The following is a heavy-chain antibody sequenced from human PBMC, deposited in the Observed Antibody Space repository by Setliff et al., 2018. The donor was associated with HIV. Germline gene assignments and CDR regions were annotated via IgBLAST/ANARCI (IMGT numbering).Heavy chain of an antibody. V-gene: IGHV3-21*01. CDR2: ISSSGIYI. D-gene: IGHD2-15*01. Sequence: PGGSLRLSCSASGFTFSDKNMNWVRQAPGKGLEWVSSISSSGIYIYYADSVKGRFTISRDNAKNSLYLQMNSLRAEDTAVYYCAAVFTGGPGRSLDYWGQGTPVTVSS. J-gene: IGHJ4*02. CDR3: AAVFTGGPGRSLDY. CDR1: GFTFSDKN.